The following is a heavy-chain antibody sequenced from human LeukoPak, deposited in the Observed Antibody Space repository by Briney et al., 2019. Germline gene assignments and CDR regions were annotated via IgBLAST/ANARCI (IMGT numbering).Heavy chain of an antibody. CDR3: ARGAYYYDSSGYRSNAFDI. CDR1: GGSISSGGYS. J-gene: IGHJ3*02. CDR2: IYYSGST. V-gene: IGHV4-31*03. Sequence: PSQTLSLTCTVSGGSISSGGYSWSWIRQHPGKGLEWIGYIYYSGSTYYNPSLKSRVTISVDTSKNQFSLKLSSVTAADTAAYYCARGAYYYDSSGYRSNAFDIWGQGTMVTVSS. D-gene: IGHD3-22*01.